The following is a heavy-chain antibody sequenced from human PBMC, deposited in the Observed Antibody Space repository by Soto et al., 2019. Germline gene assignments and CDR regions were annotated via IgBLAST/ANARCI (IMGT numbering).Heavy chain of an antibody. Sequence: SVKVSCKASGGTFSSYAISWVRQAPGQGLEWMGGIIPIFGTANYAQKFQGRVTITADESTSTAYMELSSLRSEDTAVYYCACSDYGSGSYYNPSPHYYYYGMDVWGQGTTVTVSS. CDR2: IIPIFGTA. V-gene: IGHV1-69*13. CDR3: ACSDYGSGSYYNPSPHYYYYGMDV. D-gene: IGHD3-10*01. J-gene: IGHJ6*02. CDR1: GGTFSSYA.